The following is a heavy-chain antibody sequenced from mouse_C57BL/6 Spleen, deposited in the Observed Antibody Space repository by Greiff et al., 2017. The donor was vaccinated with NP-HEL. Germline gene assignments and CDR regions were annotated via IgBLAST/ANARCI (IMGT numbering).Heavy chain of an antibody. CDR2: IYPGSGST. CDR3: AHITTVVAPHYYAMDY. Sequence: VQLQQSGAELVKPGASVKMSCKASGYTFTSYWITWVKQRPGQGLEWIGDIYPGSGSTNYNEKFKSKATLTVDTSSSTAYMQLSSLTSEDSAVYYCAHITTVVAPHYYAMDYWGQGTSVTVSS. CDR1: GYTFTSYW. V-gene: IGHV1-55*01. J-gene: IGHJ4*01. D-gene: IGHD1-1*01.